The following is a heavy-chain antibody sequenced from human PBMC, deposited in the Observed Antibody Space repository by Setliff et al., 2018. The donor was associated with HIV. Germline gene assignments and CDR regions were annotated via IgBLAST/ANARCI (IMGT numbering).Heavy chain of an antibody. D-gene: IGHD2-21*02. CDR2: IYPGDSDT. V-gene: IGHV5-51*01. Sequence: RGESLKISCEASGYIFTDYWIGWVRQMPGKGLEWMGVIYPGDSDTRYNPSFQGQVTISADKSISTAYLQWSSLKASDTAMYYCARLSVVTATRIYYFDYWGQGTLVTVSS. J-gene: IGHJ4*02. CDR1: GYIFTDYW. CDR3: ARLSVVTATRIYYFDY.